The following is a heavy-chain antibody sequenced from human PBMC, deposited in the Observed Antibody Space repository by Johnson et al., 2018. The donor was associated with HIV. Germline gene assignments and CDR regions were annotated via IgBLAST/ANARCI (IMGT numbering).Heavy chain of an antibody. CDR3: TKNREPANYDALDV. V-gene: IGHV3-30*04. CDR1: GFTFSSYA. Sequence: QVQLVESGGGVVQPGGSLRLSCAASGFTFSSYAMNWVRQATGKGLKWVAVISYDGSNKYYADSVKGRFTISRDNSKNTLYLQMSSLTAEDTAVYYCTKNREPANYDALDVWGQVTMVTVSS. J-gene: IGHJ3*01. CDR2: ISYDGSNK. D-gene: IGHD1-26*01.